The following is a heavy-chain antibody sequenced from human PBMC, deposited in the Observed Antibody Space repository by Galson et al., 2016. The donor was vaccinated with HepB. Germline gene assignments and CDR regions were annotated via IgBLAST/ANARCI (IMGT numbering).Heavy chain of an antibody. D-gene: IGHD3-3*01. CDR2: MSASNGNT. V-gene: IGHV1-18*01. CDR3: ARSSFGVSNP. Sequence: SVKVSCKASGYPYISYGINWVRQAPGQGLEWMGWMSASNGNTDYAPKFHGRVTMTTDTSTNTAYMELRSLRSDDTAMYYCARSSFGVSNPWGQGTLVTVSS. CDR1: GYPYISYG. J-gene: IGHJ5*02.